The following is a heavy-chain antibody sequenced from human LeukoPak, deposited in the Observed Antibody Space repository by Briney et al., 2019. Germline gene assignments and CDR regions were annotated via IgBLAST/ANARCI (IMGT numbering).Heavy chain of an antibody. Sequence: PGGSLRLSCAASGFTFSSYWMHWVRQAPGKGLVWVSRINTDGSSTSYADSVRGRFTISRDNSKNTLYLEMNGLRAEDTAVYYCARDSEGPASNLPDYWGHGTLVTVSS. V-gene: IGHV3-74*01. CDR1: GFTFSSYW. CDR3: ARDSEGPASNLPDY. D-gene: IGHD1-7*01. J-gene: IGHJ4*01. CDR2: INTDGSST.